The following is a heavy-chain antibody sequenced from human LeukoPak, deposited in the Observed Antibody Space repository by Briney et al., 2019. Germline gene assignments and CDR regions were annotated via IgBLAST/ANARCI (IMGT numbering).Heavy chain of an antibody. J-gene: IGHJ4*02. V-gene: IGHV1-46*01. CDR3: ARGPDPKRMQWPDY. CDR2: INPNGDT. D-gene: IGHD6-19*01. CDR1: GYIFTSYY. Sequence: RASVKVSCKASGYIFTSYYLHWVRQAPGQGLEWMGLINPNGDTNYAQKFQGRVTITADESTSTAYMELSSLRSEDTAVYYCARGPDPKRMQWPDYWGQGTLVTVSS.